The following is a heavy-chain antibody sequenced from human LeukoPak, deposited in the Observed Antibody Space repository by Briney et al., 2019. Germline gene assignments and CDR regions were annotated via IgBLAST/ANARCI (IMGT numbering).Heavy chain of an antibody. J-gene: IGHJ5*02. V-gene: IGHV4-59*01. CDR3: ARDLLDYNNMGCFDP. CDR2: IYYSGST. CDR1: GGSISRYY. Sequence: PETLSLTCIVSGGSISRYYWSWIRQPPGKGLEWIGYIYYSGSTIYNPSLKSRVTISVDTSKNQFSLHLSSVTAADTAVYYCARDLLDYNNMGCFDPWGQGTLVTVSS. D-gene: IGHD4-11*01.